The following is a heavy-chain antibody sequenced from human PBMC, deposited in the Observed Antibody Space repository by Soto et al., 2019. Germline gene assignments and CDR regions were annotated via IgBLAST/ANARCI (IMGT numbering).Heavy chain of an antibody. V-gene: IGHV3-23*01. CDR2: IGASSDA. Sequence: EVQLLESGGGLVQPGGSLRLSCAASGFTFSSYAMSWARQAPGKGLEWVSSIGASSDAYYADSVKGRFTLSRDNSRNTLYLQRNSLRAEDTALYYSAKNYFFDSWGQGTLVTVSS. CDR1: GFTFSSYA. CDR3: AKNYFFDS. J-gene: IGHJ4*02.